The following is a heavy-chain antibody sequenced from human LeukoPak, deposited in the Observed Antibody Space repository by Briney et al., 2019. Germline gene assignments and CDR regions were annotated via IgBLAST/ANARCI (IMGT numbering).Heavy chain of an antibody. Sequence: ASVKLSCTVSGYTFPMYGISWVRQAPGQGLEWMAWISAYSGNTDYAQKLQGGVTMTTDTSTSTAYIELRSLRSDDTAVYDCARARYLTGSRDHAFDIWGQGTVVTVSS. CDR2: ISAYSGNT. V-gene: IGHV1-18*01. D-gene: IGHD1-26*01. CDR3: ARARYLTGSRDHAFDI. CDR1: GYTFPMYG. J-gene: IGHJ3*02.